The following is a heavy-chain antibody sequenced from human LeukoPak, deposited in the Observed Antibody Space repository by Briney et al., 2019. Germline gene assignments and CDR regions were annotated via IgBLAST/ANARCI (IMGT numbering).Heavy chain of an antibody. Sequence: PGGSLRLSCAASGFTFSDYYMSWIRQAPGKGLEWVSYISSSGSTIYYADSVKGRFTISRDNAKNSLYLQMNSLRAEDTVVYYCAREKIFNFWSGYYKSDDAFDIWGQGTMVTVSS. D-gene: IGHD3-3*01. J-gene: IGHJ3*02. CDR1: GFTFSDYY. V-gene: IGHV3-11*04. CDR3: AREKIFNFWSGYYKSDDAFDI. CDR2: ISSSGSTI.